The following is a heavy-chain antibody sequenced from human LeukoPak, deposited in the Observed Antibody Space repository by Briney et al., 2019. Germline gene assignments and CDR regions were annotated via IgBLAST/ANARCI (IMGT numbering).Heavy chain of an antibody. Sequence: GGSLRLSCAASGFTFSNYNMNWVRQAPGKGLEWVSYITLSSSTIYYADSVKGRFTISRDNAKNSLSLQMNSLRAEDTAVYYCARETPQSSSWTAFDYWGQGTLVTVSS. CDR1: GFTFSNYN. CDR2: ITLSSSTI. CDR3: ARETPQSSSWTAFDY. V-gene: IGHV3-48*01. D-gene: IGHD6-13*01. J-gene: IGHJ4*02.